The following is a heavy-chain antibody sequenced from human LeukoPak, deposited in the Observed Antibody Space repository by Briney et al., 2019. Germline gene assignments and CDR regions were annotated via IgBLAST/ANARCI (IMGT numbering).Heavy chain of an antibody. V-gene: IGHV3-30-3*01. CDR3: ARSDSSGYYYVHYYYGMDV. J-gene: IGHJ6*02. D-gene: IGHD3-22*01. CDR2: ISYDGSNK. CDR1: GFTFSSYA. Sequence: PGGSLRLSCAASGFTFSSYAMHWVRQAPGKGLEWVAVISYDGSNKYYADSVKGRFTISGDNSKNTMYLQMNSLRAEDTAVYYCARSDSSGYYYVHYYYGMDVWGQGTKVTVSS.